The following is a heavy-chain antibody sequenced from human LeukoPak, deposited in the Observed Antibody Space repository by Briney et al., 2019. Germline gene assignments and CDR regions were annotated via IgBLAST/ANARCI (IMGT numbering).Heavy chain of an antibody. Sequence: PGRSLRLSCAASGFTFSSYAMHWVRQAPGKGLEWVAVISYDGSNEYYADSVKGRFTISRDNSKNTLYLQMNSLSAEDTAVYYCARDSSPGIAAAGTFGYWGQGTLVTVSS. V-gene: IGHV3-30-3*01. J-gene: IGHJ4*02. CDR3: ARDSSPGIAAAGTFGY. CDR1: GFTFSSYA. D-gene: IGHD6-13*01. CDR2: ISYDGSNE.